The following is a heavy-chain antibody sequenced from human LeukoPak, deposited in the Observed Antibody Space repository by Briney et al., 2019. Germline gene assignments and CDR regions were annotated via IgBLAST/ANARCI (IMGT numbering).Heavy chain of an antibody. CDR3: ARVPFTIFGVAKIYFDY. Sequence: SVKVSCKASGGTFSSYAISWVRQAPGQGLEWMGGIIPIFGTANYAQKFQGRVTITADGSTSTAYMELSSLRSEDTAVYYCARVPFTIFGVAKIYFDYWGQGTLVTVSS. J-gene: IGHJ4*02. D-gene: IGHD3-3*01. V-gene: IGHV1-69*01. CDR1: GGTFSSYA. CDR2: IIPIFGTA.